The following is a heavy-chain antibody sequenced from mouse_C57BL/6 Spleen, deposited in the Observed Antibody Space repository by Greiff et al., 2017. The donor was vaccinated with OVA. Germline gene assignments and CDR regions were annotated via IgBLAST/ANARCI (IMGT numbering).Heavy chain of an antibody. D-gene: IGHD1-1*01. CDR3: ARKNYYGSSYVGYAMDY. V-gene: IGHV1-76*01. CDR1: GYTFTDYY. J-gene: IGHJ4*01. Sequence: VQLQQSGAELVRPGASVKLSCKASGYTFTDYYINWVKQRPGQGLEWIARIYPGSGNTYYNEKFKGKATLTAEKSSSTAYMQLSSLTSEDSAVYFCARKNYYGSSYVGYAMDYWGQGTSVTVSS. CDR2: IYPGSGNT.